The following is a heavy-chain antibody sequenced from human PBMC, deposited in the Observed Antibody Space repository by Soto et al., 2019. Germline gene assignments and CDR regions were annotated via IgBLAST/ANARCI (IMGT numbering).Heavy chain of an antibody. CDR1: GFSFSNYN. CDR3: ARNVDL. CDR2: ISSDNITK. V-gene: IGHV3-48*02. D-gene: IGHD2-21*01. Sequence: GGSLRLSCVASGFSFSNYNMNWVRQAPGKGLEWLSYISSDNITKYYADSVRGRFTISRDSAKNSLYLQMNSLRDEDTAVYFCARNVDLWGQGTMVTVS. J-gene: IGHJ3*01.